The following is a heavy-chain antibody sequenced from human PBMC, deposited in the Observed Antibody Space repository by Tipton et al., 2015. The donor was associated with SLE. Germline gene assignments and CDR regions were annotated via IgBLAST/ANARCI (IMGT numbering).Heavy chain of an antibody. CDR1: GFTVSSNS. D-gene: IGHD3-16*01. CDR2: IHFGGTT. Sequence: SLRLSCAASGFTVSSNSMSWVRQAPGKGLEWVSVIHFGGTTFYVDSVKGRFTISRENNKNSLYLQMDSLRTEDTAFYYCAKDWLTSSTQYYFDSWGQGTLVTVSS. J-gene: IGHJ4*02. V-gene: IGHV3-53*05. CDR3: AKDWLTSSTQYYFDS.